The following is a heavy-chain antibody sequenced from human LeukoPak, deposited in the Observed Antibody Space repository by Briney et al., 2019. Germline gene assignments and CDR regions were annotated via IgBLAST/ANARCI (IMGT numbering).Heavy chain of an antibody. CDR1: GFTFGDYA. D-gene: IGHD3-3*01. J-gene: IGHJ6*03. CDR3: TRKGFDDFWSGTQQFYYYYMDV. CDR2: IRSKAYGGTT. Sequence: GGSLRLSCTASGFTFGDYAMSWVRQAPGKGLEWVGFIRSKAYGGTTEYAASVKGRFTISRDDSKSIAYLQMNSLKTEDTAVYYCTRKGFDDFWSGTQQFYYYYMDVWGKGTTVTVSS. V-gene: IGHV3-49*04.